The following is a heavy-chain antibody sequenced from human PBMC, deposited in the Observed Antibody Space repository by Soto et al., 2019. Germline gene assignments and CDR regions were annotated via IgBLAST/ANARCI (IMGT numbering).Heavy chain of an antibody. CDR1: GGTFSSYA. D-gene: IGHD2-2*02. CDR3: ARDTIVVVPAAIPDYYYYYGMDV. V-gene: IGHV1-69*06. Sequence: QVQLVRSGAEVKKPGSSVKVSCKASGGTFSSYAISWVRQAPGQGLEWMGGIIPIFGTANYAQKFQGRVTITADKSTSTAYMELSSLRSEDTAVYYCARDTIVVVPAAIPDYYYYYGMDVWGQGTTVTVSS. J-gene: IGHJ6*02. CDR2: IIPIFGTA.